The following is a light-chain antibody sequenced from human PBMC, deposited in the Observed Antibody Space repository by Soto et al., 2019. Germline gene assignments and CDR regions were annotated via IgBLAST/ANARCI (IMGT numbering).Light chain of an antibody. CDR3: QQHNQWPIT. V-gene: IGKV3-15*01. CDR2: GVS. CDR1: QTVSSD. Sequence: EIVMTQSPATLSLKPGERATLSCRASQTVSSDYLAWYQQKPGQAPRLLIYGVSTRATGIPARFSGSGSGTEFTLTINSLQSEDSAVYYCQQHNQWPITFGQGTRLEIK. J-gene: IGKJ5*01.